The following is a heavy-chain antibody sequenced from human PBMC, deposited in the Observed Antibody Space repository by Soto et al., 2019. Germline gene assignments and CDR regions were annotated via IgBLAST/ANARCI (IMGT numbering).Heavy chain of an antibody. CDR1: GFTFSSYG. J-gene: IGHJ3*02. Sequence: PGGSLRLSCAASGFTFSSYGMHWVRQAPGKGLEWVAVIWYDGSNKYYADSVKGRFTISRDNSKNTLYLQMNSLKTEDTAVYYCTTVVGAPYAFDTWGQGTMVTVSS. V-gene: IGHV3-33*01. CDR2: IWYDGSNK. CDR3: TTVVGAPYAFDT. D-gene: IGHD1-26*01.